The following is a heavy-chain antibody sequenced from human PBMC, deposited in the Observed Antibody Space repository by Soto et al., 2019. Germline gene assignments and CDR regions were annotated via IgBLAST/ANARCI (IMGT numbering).Heavy chain of an antibody. Sequence: PSATLSLTCTVSGGSVNSGHYYWNWIRQSPGKGLEWIGYIYYSGSTNYNSSLKSRLSISIDTSRNQFSLKLTSVTAADTAVYYCXRESSLLLPDSGKKIDPWGQGILVTVSS. V-gene: IGHV4-61*01. J-gene: IGHJ5*01. CDR1: GGSVNSGHYY. CDR3: XRESSLLLPDSGKKIDP. CDR2: IYYSGST. D-gene: IGHD3-10*01.